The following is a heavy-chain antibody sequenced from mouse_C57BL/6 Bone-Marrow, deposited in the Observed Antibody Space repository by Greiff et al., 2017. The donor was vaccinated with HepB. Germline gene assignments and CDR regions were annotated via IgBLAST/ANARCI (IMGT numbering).Heavy chain of an antibody. CDR1: GYTFTSYW. CDR2: IYPGNSDT. CDR3: TREYYGSSHWYFDV. V-gene: IGHV1-5*01. D-gene: IGHD1-1*01. Sequence: VQLQQSGTVLARPGASVKMSCKTSGYTFTSYWMHWVKQRPGQGLEWIGAIYPGNSDTSYNQKFKGKAKLTAVTSASTAYMELSSLPNEDSAVYYCTREYYGSSHWYFDVWGTGTTVTVSS. J-gene: IGHJ1*03.